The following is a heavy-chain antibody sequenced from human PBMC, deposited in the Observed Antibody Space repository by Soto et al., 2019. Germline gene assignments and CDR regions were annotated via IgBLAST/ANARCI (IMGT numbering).Heavy chain of an antibody. CDR2: IWYDGSNK. D-gene: IGHD1-1*01. J-gene: IGHJ4*02. CDR1: GFTFSSYG. CDR3: ARGPKLEPGEFDY. Sequence: GGSLRLSCAASGFTFSSYGMHWVRQAPGKGLEWVAVIWYDGSNKYYADSVKGRFTISRDNSKNTLYLQMNSLRAEDTAVYYCARGPKLEPGEFDYWGQGTLVTVSS. V-gene: IGHV3-33*01.